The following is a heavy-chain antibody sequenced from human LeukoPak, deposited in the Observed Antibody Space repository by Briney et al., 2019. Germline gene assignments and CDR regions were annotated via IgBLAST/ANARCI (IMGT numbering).Heavy chain of an antibody. D-gene: IGHD6-13*01. CDR2: MKYDGSEK. CDR3: ARDIEAAGLFLDY. V-gene: IGHV3-7*01. Sequence: PGGSLRLSCTASGVTFSSYWMSWVRQAPGKGLEWVAEMKYDGSEKYYVDSVKGRFTISRDNAKNSLYLQMNSLRAEDTAVYYCARDIEAAGLFLDYWGQGTLVTVSS. CDR1: GVTFSSYW. J-gene: IGHJ4*02.